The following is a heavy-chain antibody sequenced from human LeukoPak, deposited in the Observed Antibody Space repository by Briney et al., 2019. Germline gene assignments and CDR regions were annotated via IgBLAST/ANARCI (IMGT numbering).Heavy chain of an antibody. CDR1: GGSISGYY. CDR2: IYYSGST. Sequence: SETLSLTCTVSGGSISGYYWSWIRQPPGKGLEWIGYIYYSGSTKYNPSLKSRVTISLDTSKNQFSLKLSSVTAADTAVYYCARGEWTFGPWGQGTLVTVSS. V-gene: IGHV4-59*01. J-gene: IGHJ5*02. D-gene: IGHD2/OR15-2a*01. CDR3: ARGEWTFGP.